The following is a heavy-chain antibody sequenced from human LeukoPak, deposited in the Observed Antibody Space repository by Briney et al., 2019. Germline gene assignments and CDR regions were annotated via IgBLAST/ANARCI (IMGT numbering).Heavy chain of an antibody. CDR3: ARDAPQTNGYLS. V-gene: IGHV1-69*05. CDR2: IIPVFGTT. Sequence: ASVKVSCKASGGTLSDYAISWVRQAPGQGLEWMGRIIPVFGTTNYAQKFQGRVTITTDEPTSTAYMELSGLRSEDTAIYYCARDAPQTNGYLSWGQGTLVTVSS. J-gene: IGHJ5*02. CDR1: GGTLSDYA. D-gene: IGHD2-2*01.